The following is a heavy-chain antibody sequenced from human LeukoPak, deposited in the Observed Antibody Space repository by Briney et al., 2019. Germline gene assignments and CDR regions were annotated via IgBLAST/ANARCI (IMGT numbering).Heavy chain of an antibody. J-gene: IGHJ4*02. V-gene: IGHV4-4*07. D-gene: IGHD3-10*01. Sequence: SETLSLTCTVSGGSISGYYWNWIRQPAGKGLEWIGRIYTSGTTNYNPSLKSRVTMSIDTSKNQFSLKLSSVTAADTAIYYCARDAKYYFGSRTYFFFEYWGQGTLLTVSS. CDR1: GGSISGYY. CDR3: ARDAKYYFGSRTYFFFEY. CDR2: IYTSGTT.